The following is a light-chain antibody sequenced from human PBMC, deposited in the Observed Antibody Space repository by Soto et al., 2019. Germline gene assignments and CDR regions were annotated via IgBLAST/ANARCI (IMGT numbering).Light chain of an antibody. Sequence: EIVLTQSPGTRSLSPGERATLSCRASQSVSSTFIAWYQQNPGQAPRLLIYGSSSRATGIPARFSGSGSGHDFTITISSLESEDFGVYFCQQYGRSPPFTFGQWTKVEIK. CDR1: QSVSSTF. J-gene: IGKJ2*01. CDR2: GSS. CDR3: QQYGRSPPFT. V-gene: IGKV3-20*01.